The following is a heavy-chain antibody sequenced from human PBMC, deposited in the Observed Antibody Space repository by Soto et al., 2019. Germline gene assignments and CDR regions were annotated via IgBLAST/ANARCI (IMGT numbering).Heavy chain of an antibody. J-gene: IGHJ5*02. D-gene: IGHD3-10*01. V-gene: IGHV4-34*01. CDR2: MKHSGST. CDR1: GAPFTAYY. Sequence: SETLSPTCPLHGAPFTAYYWSWIRQPPGKGLEWMGEMKHSGSTNYNPSLKSRVTRSVDTYKNQFSLKLSSVTAADTVVYYCARGRYYYGSGSYRVAPWGQGNLVTVSS. CDR3: ARGRYYYGSGSYRVAP.